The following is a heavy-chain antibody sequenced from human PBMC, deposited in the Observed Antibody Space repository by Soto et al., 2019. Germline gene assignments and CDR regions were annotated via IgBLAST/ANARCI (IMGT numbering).Heavy chain of an antibody. D-gene: IGHD6-19*01. CDR1: GVSISSGDYS. CDR2: IYYSGNT. V-gene: IGHV4-30-2*01. CDR3: STSSSGWPNWFDP. J-gene: IGHJ5*02. Sequence: SETLSLTCAVSGVSISSGDYSWSWIRQPPGRGLEWIGHIYYSGNTHYSPSLKSRVSIPLDRSKNQFSLKLTSVTAADTAVYYCSTSSSGWPNWFDPWGQGTLVTV.